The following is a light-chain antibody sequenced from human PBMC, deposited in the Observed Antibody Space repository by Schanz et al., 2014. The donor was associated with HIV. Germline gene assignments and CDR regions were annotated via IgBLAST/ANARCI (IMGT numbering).Light chain of an antibody. CDR1: QDVSTN. CDR2: GAS. CDR3: QQYGSSPRT. Sequence: EIVLTQSPATLSLSPGERATLSCRASQDVSTNFAWYQHKPGQAPRLLVYGASDRASGIPDRFSGSGSGTDFTLTISRLEPEDLAVYYCQQYGSSPRTFGQGTKVEI. J-gene: IGKJ1*01. V-gene: IGKV3-20*01.